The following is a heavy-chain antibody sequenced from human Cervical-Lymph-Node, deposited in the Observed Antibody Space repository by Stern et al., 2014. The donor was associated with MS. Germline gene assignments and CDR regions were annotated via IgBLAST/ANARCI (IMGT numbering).Heavy chain of an antibody. Sequence: EVQLVESGGGLVQPGGSLRLSCAASGFALSTWGVDWVRQVPGKGLVWVSRVNGDGSITGYADSVKGRFTISKDNAKSTVYLQMNSLRAEDAAVYYCARESSGFPYYFDYWGQGTLVTVSS. V-gene: IGHV3-74*01. D-gene: IGHD6-19*01. CDR2: VNGDGSIT. CDR3: ARESSGFPYYFDY. J-gene: IGHJ4*02. CDR1: GFALSTWG.